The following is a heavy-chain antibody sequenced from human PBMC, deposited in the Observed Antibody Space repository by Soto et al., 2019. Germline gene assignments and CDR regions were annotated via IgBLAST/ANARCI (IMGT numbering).Heavy chain of an antibody. CDR2: INPNIGVT. J-gene: IGHJ4*02. V-gene: IGHV1-2*02. D-gene: IGHD1-26*01. CDR1: GYTFTDYY. CDR3: ARRSEGAGGFLDY. Sequence: AASVKVSCKASGYTFTDYYMHWVRQAPGQGLEWLGWINPNIGVTNSAQKFQGRVTMTRDTSMSTAYMELSRLRFDDTAVYYCARRSEGAGGFLDYWGQGALVTVSS.